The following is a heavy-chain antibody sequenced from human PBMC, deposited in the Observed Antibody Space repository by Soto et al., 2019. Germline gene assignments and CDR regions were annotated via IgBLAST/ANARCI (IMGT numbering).Heavy chain of an antibody. CDR2: ISDDGSTA. D-gene: IGHD1-1*01. Sequence: GGSLRLSCAVSGFTFSAYWMHWVRQVPGKGLTWVSRISDDGSTATYADSVKGRFVISRDNAKNSLYLEMNTLRVDDSGLYYCARGPRVSSTGTGAHWGRGTLVTV. CDR3: ARGPRVSSTGTGAH. J-gene: IGHJ4*02. V-gene: IGHV3-74*01. CDR1: GFTFSAYW.